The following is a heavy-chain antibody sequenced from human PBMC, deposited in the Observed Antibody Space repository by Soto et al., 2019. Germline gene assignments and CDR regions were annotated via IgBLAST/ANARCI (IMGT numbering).Heavy chain of an antibody. CDR2: ISYDGSNK. V-gene: IGHV3-30*18. J-gene: IGHJ4*02. Sequence: GGSLRLSCAASGFTFSSYGMHWVRQAPGKGLEWVAVISYDGSNKYYADSVKGRFTISRDNSKNTLYLQMNSLRAEDTAVYYCAKDIQMASLRMSGHYFDYWGQGTLVTVSS. D-gene: IGHD3-10*02. CDR1: GFTFSSYG. CDR3: AKDIQMASLRMSGHYFDY.